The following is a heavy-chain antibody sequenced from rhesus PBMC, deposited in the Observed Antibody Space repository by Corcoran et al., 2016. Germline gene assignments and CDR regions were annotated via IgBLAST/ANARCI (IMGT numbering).Heavy chain of an antibody. V-gene: IGHV3-100*02. CDR2: LSEICGTR. J-gene: IGHJ4*01. D-gene: IGHD6-25*01. CDR1: CFTFSSYD. Sequence: EVQLVESGGGLVQPGGSLRLSCAASCFTFSSYDMHWVRQAPGNCLDRVSVLSEICGTRYDADAVKCRFHISRDDAKNSLCVTMKILDAEETAVYYCTSGGSWNLEVDYWGQGVVVTVSS. CDR3: TSGGSWNLEVDY.